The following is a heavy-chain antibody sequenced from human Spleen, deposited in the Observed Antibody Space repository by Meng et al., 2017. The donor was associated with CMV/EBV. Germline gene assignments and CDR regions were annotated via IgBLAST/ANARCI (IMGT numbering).Heavy chain of an antibody. D-gene: IGHD2-2*01. Sequence: SGCTFRRYAMTWARQAAGKGLEWLSAVSSGGSNTHYVDSVKGRFTISRDNSKNTVYLQMSSLRAEDTAVYYCAKSTAYCSSTSCWSDSWGQGTLVTVSS. J-gene: IGHJ5*02. V-gene: IGHV3-23*03. CDR1: GCTFRRYA. CDR3: AKSTAYCSSTSCWSDS. CDR2: VSSGGSNT.